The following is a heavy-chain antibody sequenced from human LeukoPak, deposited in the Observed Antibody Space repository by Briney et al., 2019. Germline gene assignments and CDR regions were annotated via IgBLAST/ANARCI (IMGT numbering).Heavy chain of an antibody. Sequence: KPSETLSLTCPVSGGSLISSNFYWAWIRQPPGKGLQWIASIHHRGSTYYNPSFMSRLTISVDASKTQFSLKLSSVTAADTAVYYCARLASSAWHGDNWGQGTLVTVSS. V-gene: IGHV4-39*01. D-gene: IGHD6-19*01. CDR1: GGSLISSNFY. CDR2: IHHRGST. J-gene: IGHJ4*02. CDR3: ARLASSAWHGDN.